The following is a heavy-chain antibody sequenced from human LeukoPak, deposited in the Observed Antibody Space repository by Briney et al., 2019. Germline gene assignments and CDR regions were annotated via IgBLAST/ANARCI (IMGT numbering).Heavy chain of an antibody. CDR1: GGSFSGSY. J-gene: IGHJ6*02. CDR2: INHSGVT. CDR3: ARRVRLSTNDLYYYGTDV. V-gene: IGHV4-34*01. D-gene: IGHD3-10*01. Sequence: SETLSLTCAIHGGSFSGSYWNWIRQPPGKGLEWIGEINHSGVTSYNPSLKSRVIISVDTSKNKFSLKVRSVTAADSAVYYCARRVRLSTNDLYYYGTDVWGQGTTVTVSS.